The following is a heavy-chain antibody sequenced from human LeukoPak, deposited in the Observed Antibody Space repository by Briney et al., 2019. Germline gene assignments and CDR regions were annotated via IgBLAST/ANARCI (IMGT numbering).Heavy chain of an antibody. V-gene: IGHV2-5*02. CDR1: GFSIRTRGVG. CDR3: AYRSLRSFDY. D-gene: IGHD5-12*01. J-gene: IGHJ4*02. CDR2: MYWDDDK. Sequence: SGPTLANPTQTLSLTCNFSGFSIRTRGVGVGWIRQPPGKALEWRALMYWDDDKRYSPSLKSRLTITKDTPKDQVVITMTNMDPVDTATYYCAYRSLRSFDYWGQGTLVTVSS.